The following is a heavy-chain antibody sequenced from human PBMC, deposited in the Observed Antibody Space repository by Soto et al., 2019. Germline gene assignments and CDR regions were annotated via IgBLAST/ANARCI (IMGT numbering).Heavy chain of an antibody. J-gene: IGHJ4*02. D-gene: IGHD2-21*01. CDR1: GYTFTDYA. CDR3: VKGSRMWTPDY. CDR2: INTGNGNT. Sequence: ASVKVSCKASGYTFTDYAMHWVRQAPGQRLEWMGWINTGNGNTKFSLKFQGRVTITRDTSATTAYMGLTSLRSEDTAVYYCVKGSRMWTPDYWGQGTLVTVSS. V-gene: IGHV1-3*04.